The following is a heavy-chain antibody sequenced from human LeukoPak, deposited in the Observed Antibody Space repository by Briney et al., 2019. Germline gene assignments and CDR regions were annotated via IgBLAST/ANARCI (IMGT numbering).Heavy chain of an antibody. J-gene: IGHJ4*02. V-gene: IGHV4-34*01. CDR1: GGSFSGYY. CDR2: INHSGST. CDR3: VVTKVVLRCLEWPLPDS. Sequence: SETLSLTCAVYGGSFSGYYWSWIRQPPGKGLEWIGEINHSGSTNYNPSLKSRVTISVDTSKNQVSMTLSSVTAADTAVYYWVVTKVVLRCLEWPLPDSWGQGTLVTVSS. D-gene: IGHD3-3*01.